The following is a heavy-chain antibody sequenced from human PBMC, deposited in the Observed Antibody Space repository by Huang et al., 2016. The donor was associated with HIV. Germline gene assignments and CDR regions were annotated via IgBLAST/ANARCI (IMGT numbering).Heavy chain of an antibody. V-gene: IGHV1-69*13. CDR3: ARTAYSYGFRQGYNWFDP. Sequence: QVLLVQSGAEVRKPGSSVKVSCTAFGGTFSSYAISWVRQAPGQGLEWMRGIIPSCGTANYTQKFQGRVTITVDESTNTGYMELTRLTSEDTAVYYCARTAYSYGFRQGYNWFDPWGQGTPVTVSS. CDR1: GGTFSSYA. J-gene: IGHJ5*02. CDR2: IIPSCGTA. D-gene: IGHD5-18*01.